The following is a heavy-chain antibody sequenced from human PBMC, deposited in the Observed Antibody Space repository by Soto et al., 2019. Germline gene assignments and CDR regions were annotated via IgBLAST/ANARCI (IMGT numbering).Heavy chain of an antibody. V-gene: IGHV3-23*01. Sequence: HPGGSLRLSCAASGFTFSTYAMSWVRQAPGKGLEWVSAISGSGGSTYYADSVKGRFTISRDNSKNTLYLQMNSLRAEDTAVYYCAKTMIVVVIKDPGYFDYWGQGTLVTVSS. CDR2: ISGSGGST. D-gene: IGHD3-22*01. CDR1: GFTFSTYA. J-gene: IGHJ4*02. CDR3: AKTMIVVVIKDPGYFDY.